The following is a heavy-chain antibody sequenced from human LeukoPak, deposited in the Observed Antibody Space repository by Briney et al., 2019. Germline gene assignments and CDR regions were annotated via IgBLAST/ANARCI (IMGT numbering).Heavy chain of an antibody. V-gene: IGHV4-59*01. CDR3: ARDKQHSYGRYFDH. Sequence: PSETLSLTCTVSAGSISTYHWNWIRMSPEKGLEWIGYMQSTGNRNDNPSFKSRVTISVDMSRNQIVLYLSSVTAADTAVYFCARDKQHSYGRYFDHWGQGILVTVSS. CDR1: AGSISTYH. J-gene: IGHJ4*02. D-gene: IGHD5-18*01. CDR2: MQSTGNR.